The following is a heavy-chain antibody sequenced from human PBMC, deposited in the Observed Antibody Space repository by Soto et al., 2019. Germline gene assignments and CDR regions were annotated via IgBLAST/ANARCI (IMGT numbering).Heavy chain of an antibody. Sequence: EVQLLEYGGGLVQPGGSLRLSCAASGFTFSNYVMSWVRQAPGKGLEWVSSVSNSGSNTYYAESVKGRVTISRDNSNNTLYPHMNSLRAEDTALYYCARRGRTLPHYSYYMDVWGKGTTVTVSS. CDR1: GFTFSNYV. J-gene: IGHJ6*03. CDR3: ARRGRTLPHYSYYMDV. CDR2: VSNSGSNT. V-gene: IGHV3-23*01.